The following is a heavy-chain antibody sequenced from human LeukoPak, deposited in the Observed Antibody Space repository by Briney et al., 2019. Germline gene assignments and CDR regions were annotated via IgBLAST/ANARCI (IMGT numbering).Heavy chain of an antibody. CDR3: ARVYSGSYSGFSFDY. V-gene: IGHV3-23*01. Sequence: PGGSLRLSCAASGFTFSSYAMSWVRQAPGKGLEWVSAISGSGGSTYYADSVKGRFTISRDNSKNTLYLQMNSLRAEDTAVYYCARVYSGSYSGFSFDYWGQGTLVTVSS. D-gene: IGHD1-26*01. CDR1: GFTFSSYA. CDR2: ISGSGGST. J-gene: IGHJ4*02.